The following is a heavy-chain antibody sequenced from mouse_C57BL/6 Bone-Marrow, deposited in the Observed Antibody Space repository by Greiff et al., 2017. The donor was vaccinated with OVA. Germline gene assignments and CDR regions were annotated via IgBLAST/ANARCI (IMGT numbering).Heavy chain of an antibody. CDR2: IWSGGST. CDR3: ARSAFYAMDY. V-gene: IGHV2-2*01. CDR1: GFSFTSYG. J-gene: IGHJ4*01. Sequence: VKLVESGPGLVQPSQRLSITCTVSGFSFTSYGVHWVRQSPGKGLEWLGVIWSGGSTDYNAAFISRLSISKDNSKSQVFFKMNSLQADDTAIYYCARSAFYAMDYWGQGTSVTVSS.